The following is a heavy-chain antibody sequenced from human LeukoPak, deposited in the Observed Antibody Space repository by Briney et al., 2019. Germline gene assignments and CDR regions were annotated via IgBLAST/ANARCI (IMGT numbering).Heavy chain of an antibody. Sequence: SETLSLTCAVYGGSFSGYYWTWIRQTPEKGLEWIGEMNPSGSTSYNPSLKSRVTILVDTSKNQFSLKLSSVTAADTAVYYCARGRQDVTMIVVVMTAVSHYLDVWGKGTTVTVS. CDR2: MNPSGST. CDR1: GGSFSGYY. V-gene: IGHV4-34*01. CDR3: ARGRQDVTMIVVVMTAVSHYLDV. J-gene: IGHJ6*03. D-gene: IGHD3-22*01.